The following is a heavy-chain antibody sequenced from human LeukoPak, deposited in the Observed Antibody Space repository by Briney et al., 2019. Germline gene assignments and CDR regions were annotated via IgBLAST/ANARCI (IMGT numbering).Heavy chain of an antibody. V-gene: IGHV4-59*11. Sequence: LETLSLTCTVSGGSISSHYWSWIRQPPGKGLEWIGYIYYSGSTNYNPSLKSRVTISVDTSKNQFSLKLSSVTAADTAVYYCARGEAAKPLNFDYWGQGTLVTVSS. D-gene: IGHD3-16*01. J-gene: IGHJ4*02. CDR3: ARGEAAKPLNFDY. CDR1: GGSISSHY. CDR2: IYYSGST.